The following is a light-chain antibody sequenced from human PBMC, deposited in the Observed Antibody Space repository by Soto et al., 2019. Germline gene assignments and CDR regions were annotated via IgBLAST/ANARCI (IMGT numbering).Light chain of an antibody. V-gene: IGKV3-11*01. Sequence: EFVLTQSPATLSLSPGEGASLSCWASQSVGTYMPWYQHKPVQPPRLLIYDAPKRASGIPARFSGSGSGTNFTFTISSLEPADFALYFCQLRSSWPPYTFAQGTKVEMK. CDR1: QSVGTY. J-gene: IGKJ2*01. CDR2: DAP. CDR3: QLRSSWPPYT.